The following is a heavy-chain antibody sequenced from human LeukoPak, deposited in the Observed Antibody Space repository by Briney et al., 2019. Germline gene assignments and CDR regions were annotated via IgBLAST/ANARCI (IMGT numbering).Heavy chain of an antibody. D-gene: IGHD3-22*01. J-gene: IGHJ3*02. CDR3: AREIGYYDSSGYYPHAFDI. CDR1: GGSISSGGYY. V-gene: IGHV4-31*03. CDR2: NYYSGST. Sequence: SETLSLTCTVSGGSISSGGYYWSWIRQHPGKGLEWIGYNYYSGSTYYNPSLKSRVTISVDTSKNQFSLKLSSVTAADTAVYYCAREIGYYDSSGYYPHAFDIWGQGTMVTVSS.